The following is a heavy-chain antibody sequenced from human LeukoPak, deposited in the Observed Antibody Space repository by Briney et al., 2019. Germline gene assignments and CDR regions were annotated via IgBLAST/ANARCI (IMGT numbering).Heavy chain of an antibody. Sequence: PGKSLRLSCAASGFTFSSYAMHCVRLPPGKGLECVAVISYDGTSKSYADSVKGRFTISRDNSKNTLYLQMNSLRAEDTAVYYCARGGWGFTMVRGDPLDSWGQGTLVTVSS. CDR2: ISYDGTSK. D-gene: IGHD3-10*01. CDR3: ARGGWGFTMVRGDPLDS. V-gene: IGHV3-30-3*01. CDR1: GFTFSSYA. J-gene: IGHJ4*02.